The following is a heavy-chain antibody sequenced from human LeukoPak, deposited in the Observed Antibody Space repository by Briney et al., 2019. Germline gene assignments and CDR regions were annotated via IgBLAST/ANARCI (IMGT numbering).Heavy chain of an antibody. V-gene: IGHV1-69*13. CDR1: GGTFSSYA. CDR3: ATDRVYYYDY. D-gene: IGHD2-8*01. CDR2: IIPIFGTA. Sequence: GASVKVSCKASGGTFSSYAISWVRQAPGQGLEWMGGIIPIFGTANYAQKFQGRVTITADESTSTAYMELSSLRSEDTAVYYCATDRVYYYDYWGQGTLVTVSS. J-gene: IGHJ4*02.